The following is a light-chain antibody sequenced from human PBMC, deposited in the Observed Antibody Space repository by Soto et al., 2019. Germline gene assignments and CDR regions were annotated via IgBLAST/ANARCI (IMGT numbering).Light chain of an antibody. Sequence: QSVVTQPPSASGTPGQMVTISCSGSSSNIGINYVFWYQQLPGAAPKLLIFSNNQRASGVPDRFSGSKSGTSASLSISGLRSEDEADYYCATWDDSLSGRVFGGGTKLTVL. CDR2: SNN. CDR1: SSNIGINY. V-gene: IGLV1-47*02. J-gene: IGLJ3*02. CDR3: ATWDDSLSGRV.